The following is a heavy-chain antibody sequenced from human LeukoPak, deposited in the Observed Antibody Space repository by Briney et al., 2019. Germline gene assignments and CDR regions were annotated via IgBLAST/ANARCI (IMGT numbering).Heavy chain of an antibody. D-gene: IGHD6-13*01. Sequence: SETLSLTCTVSGGSISSSTYYWGWIRQPSGKGLEWIGSIYYSGSTYYNPSLKSRLTISVDASKIQFSLSPVTAADTAVYYCARHSRGPAAGPAFDFWGQGTLVTVSS. J-gene: IGHJ4*02. CDR3: ARHSRGPAAGPAFDF. V-gene: IGHV4-39*01. CDR2: IYYSGST. CDR1: GGSISSSTYY.